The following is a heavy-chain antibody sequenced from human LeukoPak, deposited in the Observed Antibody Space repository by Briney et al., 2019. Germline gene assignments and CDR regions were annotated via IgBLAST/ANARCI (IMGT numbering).Heavy chain of an antibody. CDR3: VREGVSSSWNNWYFDL. J-gene: IGHJ2*01. Sequence: GGSLRLSCAASGFAFDDYAMHWVRQAPGKGLEWVSGISWNSGSIGYADSVKGRFTISRENAKNTLYLQMNSLRAGDTAVYYCVREGVSSSWNNWYFDLWGRSTLVTVSS. CDR1: GFAFDDYA. CDR2: ISWNSGSI. D-gene: IGHD6-13*01. V-gene: IGHV3-9*01.